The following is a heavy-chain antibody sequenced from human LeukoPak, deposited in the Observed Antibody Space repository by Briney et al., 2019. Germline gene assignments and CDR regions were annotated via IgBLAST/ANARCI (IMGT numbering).Heavy chain of an antibody. J-gene: IGHJ6*03. D-gene: IGHD2-2*01. CDR2: ISGSGGTI. CDR1: GFTFSSYA. Sequence: GGSLRLSCAASGFTFSSYAMRWVRQAPGKGLEWISAISGSGGTIYYADSVKGRFTISRDNSKNTLYLQMNSLRAEDTAVYYCAKLDSSSSGMDVWGKGTTVTVSS. CDR3: AKLDSSSSGMDV. V-gene: IGHV3-23*01.